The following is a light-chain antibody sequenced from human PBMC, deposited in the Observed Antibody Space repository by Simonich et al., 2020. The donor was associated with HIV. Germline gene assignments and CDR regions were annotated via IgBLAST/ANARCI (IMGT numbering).Light chain of an antibody. J-gene: IGKJ1*01. CDR3: QQYYTTPPT. V-gene: IGKV4-1*01. Sequence: DIVMTQSPDSLAVSLGERATINCKSSKPVLRSSNNKNHLAWYQQKPGQPPKLLIYWASTRESGVPDRFSASGSGTDFTLTISSLQAEDVAVYYCQQYYTTPPTFGQGTKVEIK. CDR1: KPVLRSSNNKNH. CDR2: WAS.